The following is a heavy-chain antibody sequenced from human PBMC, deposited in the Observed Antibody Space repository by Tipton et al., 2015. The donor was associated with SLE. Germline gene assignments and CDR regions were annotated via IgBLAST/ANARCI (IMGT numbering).Heavy chain of an antibody. Sequence: SLRLSCAASGFRFDDHAMHWVRQVPWKGLEGVACVSWDSGVDVYADSVKGRFTISRDNAKNSVYLQMNSLRVEDTALYYCVKDSDYYYMDVWGKGATVTVSS. CDR3: VKDSDYYYMDV. CDR2: VSWDSGVD. J-gene: IGHJ6*03. CDR1: GFRFDDHA. V-gene: IGHV3-9*01.